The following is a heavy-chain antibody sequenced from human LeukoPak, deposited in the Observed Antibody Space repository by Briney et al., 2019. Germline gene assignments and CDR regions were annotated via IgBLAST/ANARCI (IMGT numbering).Heavy chain of an antibody. CDR2: ISAYNGNT. J-gene: IGHJ4*02. CDR3: ARDIGSIGARVFDY. V-gene: IGHV1-18*01. CDR1: GYTFTSYG. Sequence: RASVKVSCKASGYTFTSYGISWVRQAPGQGLEWMGWISAYNGNTNYAQKLQGRVTMTTDTSTSTAYMELRSLRSDDTAVYYCARDIGSIGARVFDYWGQGALVTVSS. D-gene: IGHD5/OR15-5a*01.